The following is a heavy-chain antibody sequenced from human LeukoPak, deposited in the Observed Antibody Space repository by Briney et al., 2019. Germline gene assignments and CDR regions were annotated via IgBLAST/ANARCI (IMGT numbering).Heavy chain of an antibody. CDR2: ISSSSSYI. D-gene: IGHD2-2*01. CDR3: ATIVVLPAATQGNPPHFDY. V-gene: IGHV3-21*01. J-gene: IGHJ4*02. Sequence: GGSLRLSCAASGSIFGSYSMNWVRQAQGKGLEWVSSISSSSSYIYHADSEKGRFTISRDNAKNSLYLQRNSLRAEDTAVYYCATIVVLPAATQGNPPHFDYRGQGTLVTVSS. CDR1: GSIFGSYS.